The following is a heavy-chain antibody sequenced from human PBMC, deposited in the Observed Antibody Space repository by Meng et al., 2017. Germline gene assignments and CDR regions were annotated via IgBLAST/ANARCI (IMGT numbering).Heavy chain of an antibody. CDR1: GGTFSSYA. CDR3: ARDDYSNYLPFDY. CDR2: IIPIFGTA. V-gene: IGHV1-69*01. J-gene: IGHJ4*02. D-gene: IGHD4-11*01. Sequence: GQLLPSGAEVKKPGYSVKVSCKASGGTFSSYAISWVRQAPGQGLEWMGGIIPIFGTANYEQKFQGRVTITADESTSTAYMELSSLRSEDTAVYYCARDDYSNYLPFDYWGQGTLVTASS.